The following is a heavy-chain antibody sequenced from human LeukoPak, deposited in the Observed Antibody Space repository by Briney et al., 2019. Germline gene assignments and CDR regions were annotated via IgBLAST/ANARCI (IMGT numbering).Heavy chain of an antibody. CDR3: ARGPPWSGYYGNWFDP. D-gene: IGHD3-3*01. J-gene: IGHJ5*02. Sequence: ASVKVSCEASGYTFTSYYMHWVRQAPGQGLEWMGIINPSGGSTSYAQKFQGRVTMTRDTSTSTVYMELSSLRSEDTAVYYCARGPPWSGYYGNWFDPWGQGTLVAVSS. CDR1: GYTFTSYY. V-gene: IGHV1-46*01. CDR2: INPSGGST.